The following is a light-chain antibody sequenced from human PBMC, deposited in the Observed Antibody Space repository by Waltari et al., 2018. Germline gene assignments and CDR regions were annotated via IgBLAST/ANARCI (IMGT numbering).Light chain of an antibody. CDR2: WAS. V-gene: IGKV4-1*01. J-gene: IGKJ2*01. CDR1: QSVLSSSNNKNY. CDR3: QPCYNFPYT. Sequence: DIVMTQSPASLALSLGERATINCKSSQSVLSSSNNKNYLGWYQQKPGQPPKLLVSWASTREAGVPDRCSGSGSGADFTLTISGLHAEDVAVYYCQPCYNFPYTFGQGTKLEIK.